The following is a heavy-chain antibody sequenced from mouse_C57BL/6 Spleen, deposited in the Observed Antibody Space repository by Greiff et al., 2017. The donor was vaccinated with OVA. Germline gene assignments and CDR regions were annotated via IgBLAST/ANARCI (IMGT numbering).Heavy chain of an antibody. CDR2: INPNNGGT. J-gene: IGHJ3*01. CDR3: ARPSDGYYFPWCAY. CDR1: GYTFTDYN. V-gene: IGHV1-22*01. D-gene: IGHD2-3*01. Sequence: EVQLQQSGPELVKPGASVKMSCKASGYTFTDYNMHWVKQSHGKSLEWIGYINPNNGGTSYNQKFKGKATLTVNKSSSTAYMELRSLTSEDSAVYYCARPSDGYYFPWCAYWGQGTLVTVSA.